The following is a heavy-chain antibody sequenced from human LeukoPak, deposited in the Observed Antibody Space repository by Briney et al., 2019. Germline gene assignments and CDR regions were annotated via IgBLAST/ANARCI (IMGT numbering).Heavy chain of an antibody. CDR1: GFTFSSYS. Sequence: GGSLRLSCAASGFTFSSYSMNWVRQAPGKGLEWVSSISSSSSYIYYADSVKGRFTISRDNAKNSLSLQMNSLRAEDTAVYYCARSSITMTYYYMDVWGKGTTVIVSS. CDR3: ARSSITMTYYYMDV. V-gene: IGHV3-21*01. CDR2: ISSSSSYI. J-gene: IGHJ6*03. D-gene: IGHD3-22*01.